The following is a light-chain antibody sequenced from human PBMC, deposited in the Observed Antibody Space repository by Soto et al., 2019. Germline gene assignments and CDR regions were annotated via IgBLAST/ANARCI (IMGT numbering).Light chain of an antibody. J-gene: IGLJ3*02. CDR2: INSDGSH. CDR3: QSLGTGIQV. CDR1: SGHSTYA. V-gene: IGLV4-69*01. Sequence: QPVLTQSPSASASLGASVKLTCTLSSGHSTYAIEWHQQQSEKGPRFLLKINSDGSHSKGDGFFDRFSGSSSGAERHLTISSLQSEDEADYYCQSLGTGIQVFGGGTKLTVL.